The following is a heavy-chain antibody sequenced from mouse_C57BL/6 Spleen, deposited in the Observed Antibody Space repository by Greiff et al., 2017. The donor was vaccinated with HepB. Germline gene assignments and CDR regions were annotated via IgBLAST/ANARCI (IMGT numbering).Heavy chain of an antibody. D-gene: IGHD1-1*01. J-gene: IGHJ1*03. CDR3: TTGDGSSPWFDD. V-gene: IGHV14-4*01. CDR1: GFNIKDDY. Sequence: VQLKQSGAELVRPGASVKLSCTASGFNIKDDYMHWVKQRPEQGLEWIGWIDPENGDTEYASKFQGKATITADTSSNTAYLQLSSLTSEDTAVYYCTTGDGSSPWFDDWGTGTTVTVSS. CDR2: IDPENGDT.